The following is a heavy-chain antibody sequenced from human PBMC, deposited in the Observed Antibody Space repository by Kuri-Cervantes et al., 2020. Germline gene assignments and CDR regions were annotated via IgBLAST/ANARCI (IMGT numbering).Heavy chain of an antibody. Sequence: GGSLRLSCTASGFTFGDYAMSWVRQAPGKGLEWVGFIRSKAYGGTTEYAASVKGRFTISRDDSKSIAYLQMNSLKTEDTAVYYCTRTGGYSGYDSVGYWGQGTLVTVSS. V-gene: IGHV3-49*04. CDR2: IRSKAYGGTT. J-gene: IGHJ4*02. CDR3: TRTGGYSGYDSVGY. D-gene: IGHD5-12*01. CDR1: GFTFGDYA.